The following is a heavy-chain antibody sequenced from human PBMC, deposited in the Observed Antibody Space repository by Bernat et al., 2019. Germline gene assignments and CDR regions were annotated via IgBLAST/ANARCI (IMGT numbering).Heavy chain of an antibody. CDR1: GDSISSSAW. CDR2: IYYSGST. J-gene: IGHJ4*02. CDR3: AREANWGYLLDY. V-gene: IGHV4-4*02. Sequence: QVQLQESGPQLVKPSGTLSLTCVVSGDSISSSAWWSWVRQPPGKGLEWIVEIYYSGSTYYNPSLKSRVTISVDTSKNQFALKLSSVTAADTAVYYCAREANWGYLLDYWGQGTLVTVSS. D-gene: IGHD7-27*01.